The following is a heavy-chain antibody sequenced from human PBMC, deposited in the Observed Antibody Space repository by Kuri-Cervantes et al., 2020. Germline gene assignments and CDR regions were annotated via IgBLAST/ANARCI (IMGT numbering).Heavy chain of an antibody. Sequence: ASVKVSCKASGYTFTSYAMHWVRQAPGQRLEWMGWINAGNGNTNYAQKLQGRVTMTTDTSTSTAYMELRSLRSDDTAVYYCAREQQPQWGLCYFDLWGRGTLVTVSS. V-gene: IGHV1-3*01. CDR3: AREQQPQWGLCYFDL. CDR2: INAGNGNT. D-gene: IGHD6-13*01. CDR1: GYTFTSYA. J-gene: IGHJ2*01.